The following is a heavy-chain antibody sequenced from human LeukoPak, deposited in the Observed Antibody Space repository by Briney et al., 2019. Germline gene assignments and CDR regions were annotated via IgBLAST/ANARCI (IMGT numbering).Heavy chain of an antibody. CDR1: GFTFDDYA. CDR3: AKDMRYSSSGSFDY. Sequence: PGRSLRLSCAASGFTFDDYAMHWVRQAPGKGLEWVSGISWNSGNIVYADSVRGRFTISRDNAKNSLYLQMDSLRAEDMAFYYCAKDMRYSSSGSFDYWGQGTLVIVSS. D-gene: IGHD6-6*01. V-gene: IGHV3-9*03. CDR2: ISWNSGNI. J-gene: IGHJ4*02.